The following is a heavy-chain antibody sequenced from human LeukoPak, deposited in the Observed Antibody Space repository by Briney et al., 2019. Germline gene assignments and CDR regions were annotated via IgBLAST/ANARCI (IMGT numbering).Heavy chain of an antibody. CDR1: GYTFTGYY. Sequence: VASVKVSCEASGYTFTGYYMHWVRQAPGHGLEWMGWINPNSGGTNSARRFQGRVTMTRDTSINTAYMELSRLRSDDTAVYYCARGVGATTSGYDYMDVWGKGTTVTVSS. CDR3: ARGVGATTSGYDYMDV. V-gene: IGHV1-2*02. CDR2: INPNSGGT. J-gene: IGHJ6*03. D-gene: IGHD1-26*01.